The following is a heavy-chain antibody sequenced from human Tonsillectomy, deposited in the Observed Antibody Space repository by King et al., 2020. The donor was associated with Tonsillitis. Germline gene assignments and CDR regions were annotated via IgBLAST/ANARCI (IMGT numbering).Heavy chain of an antibody. Sequence: QLQESGPGLVKPSQTLFLTCRVSGGSISSGGYYWSWIRQHPGKGLEWIGYIYHSGSTYYNPSLKSRVTISVDTSKNQFSLNLTSVTAADTAVYYCARDYYGSGRGYYYYGMDVWGQGTTVTVSS. D-gene: IGHD3-10*01. CDR1: GGSISSGGYY. CDR3: ARDYYGSGRGYYYYGMDV. J-gene: IGHJ6*02. V-gene: IGHV4-31*03. CDR2: IYHSGST.